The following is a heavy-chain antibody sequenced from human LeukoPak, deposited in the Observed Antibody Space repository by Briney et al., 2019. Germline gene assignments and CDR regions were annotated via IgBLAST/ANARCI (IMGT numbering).Heavy chain of an antibody. D-gene: IGHD3-22*01. CDR2: ISYDGSNK. CDR3: ARDRGSDTSGYEDFDY. Sequence: PGGSLRLSCAASGFTFSSYGMHWVRQAPGKGLEWVAVISYDGSNKYYADSVKGRFTISRDNARNSLYLLMNSLRAEDTAIYYCARDRGSDTSGYEDFDYWGQGTLVTVSS. CDR1: GFTFSSYG. V-gene: IGHV3-30*03. J-gene: IGHJ4*02.